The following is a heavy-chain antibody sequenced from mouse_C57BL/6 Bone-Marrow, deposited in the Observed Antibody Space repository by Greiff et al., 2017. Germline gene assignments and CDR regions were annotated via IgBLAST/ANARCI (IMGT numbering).Heavy chain of an antibody. J-gene: IGHJ1*03. D-gene: IGHD4-1*01. CDR2: IDPSDSYT. CDR1: GYTFTSYW. Sequence: QVQLQQPGAELVKPGASVKLSCKASGYTFTSYWMQWVKQRPGQGLEWIGEIDPSDSYTNYNQKFKGKATLTVDTSSSTAYMQLSSLTSEDSAVYYCARPLTSYWYFDVWGTGTTVTVSS. V-gene: IGHV1-50*01. CDR3: ARPLTSYWYFDV.